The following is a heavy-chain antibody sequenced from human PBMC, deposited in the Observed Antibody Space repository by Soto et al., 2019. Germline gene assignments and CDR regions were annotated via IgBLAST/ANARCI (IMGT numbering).Heavy chain of an antibody. CDR2: ISGRSNTI. CDR1: GFTFSDYK. V-gene: IGHV3-48*01. Sequence: VGSLRLSCVASGFTFSDYKMNWVRQAPGKGLEWVSFISGRSNTIYYADSVKGRFTISRDNAKNSLYLLMNSLRAEDTAVYYCTREGDGSGFFSDFWGQGALVTVTS. CDR3: TREGDGSGFFSDF. J-gene: IGHJ4*02. D-gene: IGHD3-22*01.